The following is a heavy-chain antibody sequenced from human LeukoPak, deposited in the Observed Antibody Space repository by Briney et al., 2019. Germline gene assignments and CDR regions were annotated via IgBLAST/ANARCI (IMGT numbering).Heavy chain of an antibody. V-gene: IGHV3-21*01. CDR1: GFSFSSHN. Sequence: PLGSLRLSCAASGFSFSSHNMNWVRQAPGKGLEWVSSISSSSSYIYYADSVKGRFTISRHNAKNSLYLQMNSLRAEDTAVYYCARAYSGTYGLGYYYMDVWGKGTTVTISS. D-gene: IGHD1-26*01. J-gene: IGHJ6*03. CDR2: ISSSSSYI. CDR3: ARAYSGTYGLGYYYMDV.